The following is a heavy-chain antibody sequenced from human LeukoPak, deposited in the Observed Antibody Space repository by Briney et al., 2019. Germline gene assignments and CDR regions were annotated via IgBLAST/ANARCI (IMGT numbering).Heavy chain of an antibody. J-gene: IGHJ4*02. D-gene: IGHD5-12*01. CDR3: AKRTSGYDSATPFDY. V-gene: IGHV3-23*01. CDR1: GFTFATYV. Sequence: QTGGSLRLSCAASGFTFATYVMTWVRQAPGKGLEWVSAISGSGGSTYYADSVKGRFTISRDNSKNTLYLQMNSLRAEDTAVYYCAKRTSGYDSATPFDYWGQGTLVTVSS. CDR2: ISGSGGST.